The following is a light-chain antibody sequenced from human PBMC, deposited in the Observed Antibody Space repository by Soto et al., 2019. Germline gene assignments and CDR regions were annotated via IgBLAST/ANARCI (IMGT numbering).Light chain of an antibody. CDR1: QHVSSN. Sequence: EIVMTQSPATLSVSPGGSATLSCRASQHVSSNFACYRQKPGQAPTLLIYRASTRATGIPARFSGSGSGTEFPLTISSRQSEDFAVYYCQQYNNWPYTFGQGTKLEIK. V-gene: IGKV3-15*01. CDR2: RAS. J-gene: IGKJ2*01. CDR3: QQYNNWPYT.